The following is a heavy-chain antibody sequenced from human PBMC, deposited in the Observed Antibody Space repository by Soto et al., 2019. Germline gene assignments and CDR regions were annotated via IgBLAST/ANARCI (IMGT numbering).Heavy chain of an antibody. V-gene: IGHV3-48*03. CDR2: ISSSGSTI. CDR1: GFTFSSYE. J-gene: IGHJ6*02. Sequence: EVQLVESGGGLVQPGGSLRLSCAASGFTFSSYEMNWVRQAPGKGLEWVSYISSSGSTIYYADSVKGRFTISRDNAKNSLYRQMNSLRAEDTAVYYCARDAVVVVAATLGYYYGMDVWGQGTTVTVSS. CDR3: ARDAVVVVAATLGYYYGMDV. D-gene: IGHD2-15*01.